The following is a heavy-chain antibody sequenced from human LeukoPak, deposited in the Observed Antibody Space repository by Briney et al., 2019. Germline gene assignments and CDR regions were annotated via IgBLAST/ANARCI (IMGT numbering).Heavy chain of an antibody. D-gene: IGHD3-10*01. CDR3: ARDRGEGFDY. CDR1: GYTFTNYY. Sequence: ASVKVSCKPSGYTFTNYYIHWVRQAPGQGLEWMGWINPNSGGTNYAQKFQGWVTMTRDTSISTAYMELSRLRSDDTAVYYCARDRGEGFDYWGQGTLVTVSS. CDR2: INPNSGGT. J-gene: IGHJ4*02. V-gene: IGHV1-2*04.